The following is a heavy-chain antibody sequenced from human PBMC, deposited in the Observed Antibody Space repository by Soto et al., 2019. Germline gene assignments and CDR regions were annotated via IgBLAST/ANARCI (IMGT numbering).Heavy chain of an antibody. D-gene: IGHD5-18*01. Sequence: VGSLRLSCSAPGFTFSSYAMHWVRQAPGRGLQHVSSISNDGGTTYYADSVKGRFTISRDNSKNTVSLQMSSLRTEDTAVYYCIKGNTYSTTYFWFPVVWGRGVLVTVSS. V-gene: IGHV3-64D*08. J-gene: IGHJ4*02. CDR2: ISNDGGTT. CDR3: IKGNTYSTTYFWFPVV. CDR1: GFTFSSYA.